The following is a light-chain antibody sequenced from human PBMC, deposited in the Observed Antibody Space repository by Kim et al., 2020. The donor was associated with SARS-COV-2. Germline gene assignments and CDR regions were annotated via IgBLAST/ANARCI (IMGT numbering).Light chain of an antibody. J-gene: IGKJ3*01. CDR3: QQSNSVPFT. CDR2: AAS. Sequence: IQMTQSPSSLSASVGDRVTITCRASQRIGTYLIWYQKKPGEAPKLLIYAASSLQSGVPSRFSGSGSGTDFTLTISSLQPEDSATYYCQQSNSVPFTFGPGTKVDIK. CDR1: QRIGTY. V-gene: IGKV1-39*01.